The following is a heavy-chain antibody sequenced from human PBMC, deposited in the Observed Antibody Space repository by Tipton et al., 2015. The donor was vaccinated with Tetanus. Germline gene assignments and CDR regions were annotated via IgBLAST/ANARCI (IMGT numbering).Heavy chain of an antibody. Sequence: QLVQSGGEVKKPGESLKISCKGSGYIFNNYWIGWVRQKPGKGLEWMGIIYPGDSDTRYSTSFQGQVTISVDKSINTAYLQWSSLKASDTSMFYCARAHCTDGACNFDFWGQGALVTVAS. CDR1: GYIFNNYW. J-gene: IGHJ4*02. D-gene: IGHD2-8*01. CDR2: IYPGDSDT. CDR3: ARAHCTDGACNFDF. V-gene: IGHV5-51*01.